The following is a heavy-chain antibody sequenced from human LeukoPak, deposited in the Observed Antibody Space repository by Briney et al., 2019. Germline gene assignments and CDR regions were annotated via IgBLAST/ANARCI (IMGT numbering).Heavy chain of an antibody. V-gene: IGHV4-39*01. Sequence: SETLSLTCTVSGGSISRSGFYWGWIRQPPGKGLEWIATIYYSGSTYYNPSLKSRVTISVDTSKNQFSLKLSSVTAADTAVYYCAGPIVVVPAAISNDAFDIWGQGTMVTVSS. CDR2: IYYSGST. CDR1: GGSISRSGFY. CDR3: AGPIVVVPAAISNDAFDI. D-gene: IGHD2-2*02. J-gene: IGHJ3*02.